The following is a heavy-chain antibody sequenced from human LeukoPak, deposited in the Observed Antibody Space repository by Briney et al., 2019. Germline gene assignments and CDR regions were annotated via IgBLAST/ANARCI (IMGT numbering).Heavy chain of an antibody. CDR1: GGSISSSSYY. J-gene: IGHJ4*02. Sequence: PSETLSLTCTVSGGSISSSSYYWGWIRQPPGKGLEWIGEINHSGSTNYNPSLKSRVTISVDTSKNQFSLKLSSVTAADTAVYYCARGPPSFGMVRGVCRFDYWGQGTLVTVSS. CDR3: ARGPPSFGMVRGVCRFDY. D-gene: IGHD3-10*01. CDR2: INHSGST. V-gene: IGHV4-39*07.